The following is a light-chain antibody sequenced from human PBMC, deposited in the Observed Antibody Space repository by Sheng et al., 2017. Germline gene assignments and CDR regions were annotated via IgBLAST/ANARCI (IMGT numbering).Light chain of an antibody. J-gene: IGLJ2*01. V-gene: IGLV1-40*01. CDR2: GNN. CDR1: SSNIGAGFD. CDR3: QSHDSLSDSKI. Sequence: QSVLTQPPSVSGAPGQRVTISCTGSSSNIGAGFDVHWYQQLPGTAPKLLIYGNNNRPSGVPDRFSGSKSGTSASLAITGLQAEDEADYYCQSHDSLSDSKIFGGGTKVAVL.